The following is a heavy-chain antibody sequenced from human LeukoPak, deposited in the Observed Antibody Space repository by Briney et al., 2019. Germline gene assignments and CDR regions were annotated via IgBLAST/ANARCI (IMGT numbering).Heavy chain of an antibody. V-gene: IGHV4-4*02. CDR1: GGSISNTNW. J-gene: IGHJ4*02. CDR2: VSLAGHT. Sequence: SGTLSLTCDVSGGSISNTNWWSWVRQPPGRGLEWIGEVSLAGHTNYNPSLNGRVTMSIDESSNQLSLKLTSVTAADTAIYYCSRESGAFCPFGYWGQGTLVIVPS. CDR3: SRESGAFCPFGY. D-gene: IGHD1-26*01.